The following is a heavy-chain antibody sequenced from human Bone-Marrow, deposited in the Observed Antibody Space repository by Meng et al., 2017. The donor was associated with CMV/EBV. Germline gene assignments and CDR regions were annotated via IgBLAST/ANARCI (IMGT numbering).Heavy chain of an antibody. Sequence: GESLKISCAASEFIFRNYAMHWVRQAPGRGLEWLAVISYDGSKKYYADSVKGRFTISRDNSKNTVDLQMNSLRAEDTAVYFCAKDGRFGGLIFVDFWGQGTLVTVSS. CDR1: EFIFRNYA. D-gene: IGHD3-10*01. CDR2: ISYDGSKK. V-gene: IGHV3-30-3*01. CDR3: AKDGRFGGLIFVDF. J-gene: IGHJ4*02.